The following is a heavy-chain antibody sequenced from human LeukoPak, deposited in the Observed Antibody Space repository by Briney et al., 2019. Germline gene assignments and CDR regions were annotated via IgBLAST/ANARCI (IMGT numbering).Heavy chain of an antibody. Sequence: GGSLRLSCAASGFTFSTHWMSWVRQAPGKGLEWVANINEDGSEKYYVDFVKGRFTISRDNAKNSLYLQMNSLRAEDTALYYCARIYYDSSGYRLFDYWGQGTLVTVSS. V-gene: IGHV3-7*02. J-gene: IGHJ4*02. CDR3: ARIYYDSSGYRLFDY. CDR1: GFTFSTHW. D-gene: IGHD3-22*01. CDR2: INEDGSEK.